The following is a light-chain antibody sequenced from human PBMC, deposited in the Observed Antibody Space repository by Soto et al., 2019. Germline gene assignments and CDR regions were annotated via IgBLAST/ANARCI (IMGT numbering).Light chain of an antibody. J-gene: IGKJ5*01. CDR1: QSISGA. CDR3: QQRRSWPPTIT. Sequence: EIVMTQSPATLSVSPGGRATLSCRASQSISGALAWYQQKPGQAPRLLIYGASTRATSFPARFSGSGSGTDFTLTISSLEPEDFAVYYCQQRRSWPPTITFGQGTRLEI. V-gene: IGKV3-15*01. CDR2: GAS.